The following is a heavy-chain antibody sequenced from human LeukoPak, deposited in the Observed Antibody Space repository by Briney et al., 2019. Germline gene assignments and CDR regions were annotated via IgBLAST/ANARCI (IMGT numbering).Heavy chain of an antibody. CDR1: GGSISSGSYY. CDR3: ARHQRERGPMPDYYYYYYMDV. V-gene: IGHV4-61*02. CDR2: IYTSGST. Sequence: SQTLSLTCTVSGGSISSGSYYWSWIRQPAGKGLEWIGRIYTSGSTNYNPSLKSRVTISVDTSKNQFSLKLSSVTAADTAVYYCARHQRERGPMPDYYYYYYMDVWGKGTTVTISS. D-gene: IGHD1-26*01. J-gene: IGHJ6*03.